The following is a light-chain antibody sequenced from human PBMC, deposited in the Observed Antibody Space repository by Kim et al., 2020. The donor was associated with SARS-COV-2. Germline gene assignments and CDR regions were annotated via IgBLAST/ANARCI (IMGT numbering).Light chain of an antibody. CDR1: QSISSY. CDR3: QQSYSTPWT. CDR2: VAS. J-gene: IGKJ1*01. V-gene: IGKV1-39*01. Sequence: DIQMTQSPSSLSASVGDRVTITCRASQSISSYLNWYQQKPGKAPKLLISVASSLQSGVPSRFSGSGSGTDFTLTINSLQPEDFATYYCQQSYSTPWTFGQGTKVDIK.